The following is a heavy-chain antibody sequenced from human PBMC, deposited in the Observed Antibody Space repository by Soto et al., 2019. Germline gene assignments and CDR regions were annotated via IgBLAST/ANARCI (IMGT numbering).Heavy chain of an antibody. Sequence: GGSLRLSCAASGFIFSTYWMHWVRQAPGKGLVWVSRIDGDGSSILYADSVKGRFTISRDNAKNTLYLQMSSLRAEDTAVYYCAYFQGAMAGGYYYYMDVWGKGTTVTVSS. J-gene: IGHJ6*03. D-gene: IGHD1-26*01. V-gene: IGHV3-74*01. CDR1: GFIFSTYW. CDR2: IDGDGSSI. CDR3: AYFQGAMAGGYYYYMDV.